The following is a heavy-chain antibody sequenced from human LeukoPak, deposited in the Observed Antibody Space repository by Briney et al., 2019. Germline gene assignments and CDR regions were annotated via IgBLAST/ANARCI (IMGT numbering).Heavy chain of an antibody. CDR3: TKDRGWAVPATSFDY. Sequence: PGGSLRLPCAASGFTFRNYAMSWVRQAPGKGLEWVSAISGSGGSTYYADSVKGRFTISRDNSKNTLYLQMNSLRAEDTAVYYCTKDRGWAVPATSFDYWGQGTLVTVSS. D-gene: IGHD2-2*01. CDR2: ISGSGGST. CDR1: GFTFRNYA. V-gene: IGHV3-23*01. J-gene: IGHJ4*02.